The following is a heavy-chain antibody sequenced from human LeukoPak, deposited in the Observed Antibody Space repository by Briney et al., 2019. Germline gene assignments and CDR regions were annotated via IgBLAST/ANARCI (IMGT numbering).Heavy chain of an antibody. CDR1: GFTFGDYA. CDR2: IRSKAYGGTT. J-gene: IGHJ6*03. D-gene: IGHD2-2*02. CDR3: TRERSYCSSTSCYIAFYYYYYMDV. V-gene: IGHV3-49*04. Sequence: PGRSLRLSCTASGFTFGDYAMSWVRQAPGKGLEWVGFIRSKAYGGTTEYAASVIGRFTISRDDSKSIAYLQMNSLKTEDTAVYYCTRERSYCSSTSCYIAFYYYYYMDVWGKGTTVTVSS.